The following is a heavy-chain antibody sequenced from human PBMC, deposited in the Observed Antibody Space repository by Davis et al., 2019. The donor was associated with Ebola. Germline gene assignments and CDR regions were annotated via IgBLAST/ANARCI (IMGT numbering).Heavy chain of an antibody. CDR3: ARRNYGYFSDWFDP. V-gene: IGHV5-51*01. D-gene: IGHD5-18*01. CDR2: IYPGDSDT. J-gene: IGHJ5*02. Sequence: AESLKISCTGSGYSFTSYWIGWVRQLPGKGLEWMGIIYPGDSDTRYSPSFQGQVTISADKSISTAYLQWSSLKASDTAMYYCARRNYGYFSDWFDPWGQGTLVTVSS. CDR1: GYSFTSYW.